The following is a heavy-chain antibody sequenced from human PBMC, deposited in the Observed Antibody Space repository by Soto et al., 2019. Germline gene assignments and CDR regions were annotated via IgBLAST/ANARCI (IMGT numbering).Heavy chain of an antibody. J-gene: IGHJ5*02. CDR2: TYYRSKWYN. CDR1: GDSVSSNSAA. Sequence: KQSQTLSLTCAISGDSVSSNSAAWNWIRQSPSRGLERLGRTYYRSKWYNDYAVSVKSRITINPDTSKNQFSLQLNSVTPEDTAVYYCAREKWSSGGRQNWFDPWGQGTLVTVSS. CDR3: AREKWSSGGRQNWFDP. V-gene: IGHV6-1*01. D-gene: IGHD6-19*01.